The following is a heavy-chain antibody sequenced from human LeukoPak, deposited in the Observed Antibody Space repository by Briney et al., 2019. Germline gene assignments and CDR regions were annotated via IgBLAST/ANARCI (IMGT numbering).Heavy chain of an antibody. D-gene: IGHD3-22*01. CDR2: INHSGST. J-gene: IGHJ4*02. V-gene: IGHV4-34*01. CDR1: GGSFSGYY. CDR3: ARGNSGYFNYFDY. Sequence: TSETLSLTCAVYGGSFSGYYWSWIRQPPGKGLEWIGEINHSGSTNYNPSLKSRVTISVDTSKNQFSLKLSPVTAADTAVYYRARGNSGYFNYFDYWGQGTLVTVSS.